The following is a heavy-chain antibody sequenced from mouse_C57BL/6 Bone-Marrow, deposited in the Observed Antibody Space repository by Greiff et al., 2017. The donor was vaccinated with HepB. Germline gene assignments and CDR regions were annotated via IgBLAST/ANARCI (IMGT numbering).Heavy chain of an antibody. V-gene: IGHV3-6*01. CDR2: ISYDGSN. D-gene: IGHD1-1*01. Sequence: EVKLQESGPGLVKPSQSLSLTCSVTGYSITSGYYWNWIRQFPGNTLEWMGYISYDGSNNYNPSLKNRISITRDTSKNQFFLKLNSVTTEDTATYYCARGRDYYGSSFYFDYWGQGTTLTVSS. CDR1: GYSITSGYY. J-gene: IGHJ2*01. CDR3: ARGRDYYGSSFYFDY.